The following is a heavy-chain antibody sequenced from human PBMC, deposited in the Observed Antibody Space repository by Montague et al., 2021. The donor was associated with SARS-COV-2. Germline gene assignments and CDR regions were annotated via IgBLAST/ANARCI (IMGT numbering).Heavy chain of an antibody. J-gene: IGHJ6*01. V-gene: IGHV4-34*01. CDR3: ARLRDGVVPSPILGVGPYYSYYVMGV. Sequence: SETLSLTCAVHGTSFSGYYWNWIRQPPGKGLEWIGEINHGGSTKYSPSLKSRLTISADTSKNQFSLKLTSVAAADTAVYYCARLRDGVVPSPILGVGPYYSYYVMGVWGRGATVTVSS. CDR2: INHGGST. CDR1: GTSFSGYY. D-gene: IGHD3-10*01.